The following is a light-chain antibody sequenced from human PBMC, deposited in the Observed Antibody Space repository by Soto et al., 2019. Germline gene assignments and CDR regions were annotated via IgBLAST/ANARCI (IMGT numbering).Light chain of an antibody. J-gene: IGLJ1*01. Sequence: QSALAQPASVSGSPGKSITISRTGTSSDIGGYDYVSWYQQRPGKAPKLMIYEVRYRPSGVSNRFSGSKSGNTASLTISGLQAEDEAVYYCCSYTRTSNHYFFGSGTKVTV. CDR1: SSDIGGYDY. V-gene: IGLV2-14*01. CDR2: EVR. CDR3: CSYTRTSNHYF.